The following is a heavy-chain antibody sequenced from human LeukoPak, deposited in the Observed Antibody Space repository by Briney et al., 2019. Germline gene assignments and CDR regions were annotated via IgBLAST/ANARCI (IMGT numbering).Heavy chain of an antibody. CDR3: ARANAARFGDFDY. CDR2: INPNSGGT. D-gene: IGHD3-10*01. V-gene: IGHV1-2*02. Sequence: AAVKLSCKASGYTFTVYYMYWVRQAPGPGIELMGWINPNSGGTNCAQKVQGRGTMTRDTSISTAYMELSRLRSDDTAVYYCARANAARFGDFDYWGQGTLVTVSS. CDR1: GYTFTVYY. J-gene: IGHJ4*02.